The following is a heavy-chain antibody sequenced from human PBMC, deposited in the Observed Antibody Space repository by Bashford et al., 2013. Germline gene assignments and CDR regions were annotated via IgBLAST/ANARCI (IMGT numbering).Heavy chain of an antibody. Sequence: WIRQPPGKGLEWIGEIMHSGRTDYNPSLKSRVTISIETSKSQFSLRMDSVTAADTAVYYCAKHHGGGYFSDTFDMWGQGTMVTVSS. D-gene: IGHD2-21*01. CDR2: IMHSGRT. V-gene: IGHV4-34*12. J-gene: IGHJ3*02. CDR3: AKHHGGGYFSDTFDM.